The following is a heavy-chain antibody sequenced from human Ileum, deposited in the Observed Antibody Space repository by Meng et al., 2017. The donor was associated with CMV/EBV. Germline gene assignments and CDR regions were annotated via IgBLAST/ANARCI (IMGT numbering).Heavy chain of an antibody. J-gene: IGHJ6*02. CDR1: GFTFSSYG. CDR3: AKDVLGATNYYYGMDV. CDR2: IRYDGSNK. Sequence: GGSLRLSCAASGFTFSSYGMHWVRQAPGKGLEWVAFIRYDGSNKYYADSVKGRFTISRDNSKNTLYLQMNSLRAEDTAVYYCAKDVLGATNYYYGMDVWGQGTTVTVSS. D-gene: IGHD1-26*01. V-gene: IGHV3-30*02.